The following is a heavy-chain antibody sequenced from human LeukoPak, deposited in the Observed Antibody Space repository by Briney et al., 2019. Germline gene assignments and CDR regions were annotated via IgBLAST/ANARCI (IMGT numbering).Heavy chain of an antibody. Sequence: GGSLRLSCVASGFAFSNFGMHWVRQAPGKGLEWLAVMWYDGSDQSYADYVKGRFTISRDNSKNTLYLQMNNLRAEDTAVYHCARDRLPPLGAFDIWGQGTMVTVSS. CDR3: ARDRLPPLGAFDI. D-gene: IGHD3-16*01. J-gene: IGHJ3*02. CDR2: MWYDGSDQ. V-gene: IGHV3-33*01. CDR1: GFAFSNFG.